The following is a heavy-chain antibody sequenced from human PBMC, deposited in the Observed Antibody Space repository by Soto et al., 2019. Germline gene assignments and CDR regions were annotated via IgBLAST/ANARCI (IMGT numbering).Heavy chain of an antibody. D-gene: IGHD5-18*01. Sequence: SVKVSCKASGGTFSSYAISWVRQAPGQGLEWMGGIIPIFGTANYAQKFQGRVTITADESTSTAYMELSSLRSEDTAVYYCERASSGYSYGYGPDYWGQGTLVTVYS. CDR3: ERASSGYSYGYGPDY. V-gene: IGHV1-69*13. J-gene: IGHJ4*02. CDR2: IIPIFGTA. CDR1: GGTFSSYA.